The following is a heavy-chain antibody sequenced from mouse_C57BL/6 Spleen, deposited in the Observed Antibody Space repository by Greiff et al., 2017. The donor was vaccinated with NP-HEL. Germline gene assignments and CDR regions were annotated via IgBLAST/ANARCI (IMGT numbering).Heavy chain of an antibody. CDR3: TRGCSKLGREGYWYFDV. D-gene: IGHD4-1*01. Sequence: EVQLVESGEGLVKPGGSLKLSCAASGFTFSSYAMSWVRQTPEKRLEWVAYISSGGDYIYYADTVKGRFTISRDNARNTLYLQMSSLKSEDTAMYYCTRGCSKLGREGYWYFDVWGTGTTVTVSS. J-gene: IGHJ1*03. CDR1: GFTFSSYA. V-gene: IGHV5-9-1*02. CDR2: ISSGGDYI.